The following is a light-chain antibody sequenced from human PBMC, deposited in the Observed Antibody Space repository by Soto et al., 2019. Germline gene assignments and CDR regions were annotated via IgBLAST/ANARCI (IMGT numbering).Light chain of an antibody. Sequence: QSALTQPASVSGSPGQSITISCTGTSSDVGGYNYVSWYQQHPGKAPKLMIYDVSNRPSGVSNRFSGSKSGNTASLTISGLLAEDEADYYCSSYTSSSTYVVFGGGTKVTLL. CDR2: DVS. V-gene: IGLV2-14*01. CDR3: SSYTSSSTYVV. J-gene: IGLJ2*01. CDR1: SSDVGGYNY.